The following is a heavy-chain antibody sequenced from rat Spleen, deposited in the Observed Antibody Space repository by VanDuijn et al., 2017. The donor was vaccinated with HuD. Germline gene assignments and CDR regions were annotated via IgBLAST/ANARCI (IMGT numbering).Heavy chain of an antibody. CDR2: ISPSGGST. V-gene: IGHV5-25*01. Sequence: EVQLVESGGGLVQPGRSLKLSCAASGFTFSNYDMAWVRQAPTKGLEWVASISPSGGSTYYRDSVKGRFTVSRDNAKSTLYLQMDSLRSEDTATYYCARHYYDGYYYVMDAWGQGASVTVSS. D-gene: IGHD1-12*03. CDR1: GFTFSNYD. CDR3: ARHYYDGYYYVMDA. J-gene: IGHJ4*01.